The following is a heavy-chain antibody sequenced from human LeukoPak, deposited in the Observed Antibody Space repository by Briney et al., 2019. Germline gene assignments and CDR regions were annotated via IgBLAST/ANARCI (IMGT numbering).Heavy chain of an antibody. J-gene: IGHJ5*02. V-gene: IGHV3-66*01. CDR1: GFTVSSNY. Sequence: GGSLRLSCAASGFTVSSNYMSWVRQAPGKGLEWVSVIYSGGSTYHADSVKGRFTISRDNSKNTLYLQMNSLRAEDTAVYYCARGKVGWVVPAGDWFDPWGQGTLVTVSS. D-gene: IGHD2-2*01. CDR2: IYSGGST. CDR3: ARGKVGWVVPAGDWFDP.